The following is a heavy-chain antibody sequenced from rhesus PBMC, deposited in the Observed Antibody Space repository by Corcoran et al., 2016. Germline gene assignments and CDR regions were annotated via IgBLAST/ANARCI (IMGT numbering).Heavy chain of an antibody. V-gene: IGHV4-65*01. CDR1: VGSISSSNW. D-gene: IGHD6-31*01. CDR3: ARVPGYSSGWYFAY. J-gene: IGHJ4*01. CDR2: ISSRCGNN. Sequence: QVQLQESGPGLVKPSETLSLTCAVSVGSISSSNWWSWIRQPPGKGLEWIGYISSRCGNNYDNPPLRSRVNLSPDPSKHQFSLKLSSVTAADTAVYYCARVPGYSSGWYFAYWGQGVLVTVSS.